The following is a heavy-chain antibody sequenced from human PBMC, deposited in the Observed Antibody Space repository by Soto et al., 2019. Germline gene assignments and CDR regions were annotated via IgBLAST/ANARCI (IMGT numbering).Heavy chain of an antibody. CDR3: AKGHYDFWSGSPFYFDY. V-gene: IGHV3-23*01. CDR2: ISGSGGST. CDR1: GFTFSSYA. D-gene: IGHD3-3*01. J-gene: IGHJ4*02. Sequence: PGGSLRLSCAASGFTFSSYAMSWVRQAPGKGLEWVSAISGSGGSTYYADSVKGRFTISRDNSKNTLYLQMNSLRAEDTAVYYCAKGHYDFWSGSPFYFDYWGQGTLVTVSS.